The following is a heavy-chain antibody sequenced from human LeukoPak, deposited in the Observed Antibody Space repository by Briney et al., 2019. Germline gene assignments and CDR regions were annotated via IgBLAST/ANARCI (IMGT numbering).Heavy chain of an antibody. V-gene: IGHV3-23*01. D-gene: IGHD2-2*01. CDR3: AKGAAALYYYYMDV. J-gene: IGHJ6*03. Sequence: GGSLRLSCAASGFTFSSYAMSWVRQAPGKGLEWVSAISGNGGSTYYADSVKGRFTISRDNSKNTLYLQMNSLRAEDTAVYYCAKGAAALYYYYMDVWGKGTTVTVSS. CDR1: GFTFSSYA. CDR2: ISGNGGST.